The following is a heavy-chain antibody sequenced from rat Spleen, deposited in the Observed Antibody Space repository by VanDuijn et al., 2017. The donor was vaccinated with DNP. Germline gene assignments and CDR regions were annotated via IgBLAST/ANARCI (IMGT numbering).Heavy chain of an antibody. CDR2: IIYDGSRT. CDR1: GFTFSDCN. V-gene: IGHV5S10*01. CDR3: ATLDIGSTVDY. Sequence: EVQLVESGGGLIQPGRSLKLSCAASGFTFSDCNMAWVRQAPKKGLEWVANIIYDGSRTFYRDSVKGRFTISRDNAKRTLYLQMDSLRSEDTATYYCATLDIGSTVDYWGQGVMVTVSS. D-gene: IGHD1-5*01. J-gene: IGHJ2*01.